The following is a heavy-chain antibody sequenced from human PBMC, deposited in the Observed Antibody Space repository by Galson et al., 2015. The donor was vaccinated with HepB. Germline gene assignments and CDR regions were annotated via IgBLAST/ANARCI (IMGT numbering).Heavy chain of an antibody. Sequence: SLRLSCAVSGFTGSTNYMSWVRQAPGKGLDWVSLIHGAGITRYAESVKGRFTISRDNSKNTLYLQINGLRDEDTAIYYCAKTKWGIYSGPFDYWGQGTPVTVSS. CDR3: AKTKWGIYSGPFDY. CDR2: IHGAGIT. V-gene: IGHV3-53*01. CDR1: GFTGSTNY. J-gene: IGHJ4*02. D-gene: IGHD7-27*01.